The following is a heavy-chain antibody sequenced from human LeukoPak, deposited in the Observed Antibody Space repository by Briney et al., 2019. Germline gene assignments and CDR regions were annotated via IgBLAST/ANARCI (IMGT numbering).Heavy chain of an antibody. V-gene: IGHV3-53*01. J-gene: IGHJ4*02. Sequence: GGSLRLSCAASGFTVSNNYMSWVRQAPGKGLEWVSVIYRGGSTYYADSVKGRFTISRDNSKNTLYLQMNSLRAEDTAVYYCARIDYGSGSYYDYWGQGTLVTVSS. CDR2: IYRGGST. CDR1: GFTVSNNY. D-gene: IGHD3-10*01. CDR3: ARIDYGSGSYYDY.